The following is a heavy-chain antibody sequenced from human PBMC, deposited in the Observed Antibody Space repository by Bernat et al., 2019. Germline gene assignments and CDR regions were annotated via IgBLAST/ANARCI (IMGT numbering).Heavy chain of an antibody. CDR1: GFTFSSYG. Sequence: QVQLVESGGGVVQPGRSLRLSCAASGFTFSSYGMHWVRQAPGKGLEWVAVTSSDGNNKYYADSVKGRFTISRDNSKNTLYLQMNSLRAEDTAVYYCATKGYNWNYGGSAFDIWGQGTMVTVSS. D-gene: IGHD1-7*01. J-gene: IGHJ3*02. CDR2: TSSDGNNK. CDR3: ATKGYNWNYGGSAFDI. V-gene: IGHV3-30*03.